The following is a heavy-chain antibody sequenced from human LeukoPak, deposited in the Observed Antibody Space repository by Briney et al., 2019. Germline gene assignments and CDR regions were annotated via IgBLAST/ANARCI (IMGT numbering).Heavy chain of an antibody. Sequence: PGGSLRLSCAASGFTFSSYALHWVRQAPGKGLEWVAVISIDGSNKYYADSVKGRFTISRDNPKNTLYLQMNSLRAEDTAVYFCARAAYCGGDCYFNWFDPWGQGTLVTVSS. D-gene: IGHD2-21*02. V-gene: IGHV3-30*01. CDR2: ISIDGSNK. J-gene: IGHJ5*02. CDR1: GFTFSSYA. CDR3: ARAAYCGGDCYFNWFDP.